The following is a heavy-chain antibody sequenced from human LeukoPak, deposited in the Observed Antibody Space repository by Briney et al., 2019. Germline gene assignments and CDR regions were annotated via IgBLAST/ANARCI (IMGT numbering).Heavy chain of an antibody. CDR3: ARENPLRFPSHYDSSGYYFFRGTFDY. V-gene: IGHV3-30*02. Sequence: GGSLRLSCAASGFTFSSYAMSWVRQAPGKGLEWVAFIRYDGSNKYYADSVKGRFTISRDNSKNTLYLQMNSLRAEDTAVYYCARENPLRFPSHYDSSGYYFFRGTFDYWGQGTLVTVSS. CDR1: GFTFSSYA. D-gene: IGHD3-22*01. CDR2: IRYDGSNK. J-gene: IGHJ4*02.